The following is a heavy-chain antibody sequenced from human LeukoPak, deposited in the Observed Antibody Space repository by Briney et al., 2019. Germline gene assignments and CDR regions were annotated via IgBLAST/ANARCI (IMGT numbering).Heavy chain of an antibody. D-gene: IGHD1-1*01. CDR3: ASFNRNWNGDY. Sequence: GGSLRLSCAASGFTFSSYAMHWVRQAPGKGLEWVAVISYDGSNKYYADSVKGRFTISRDNSKNTLYLQMSSLRAEDTAVYYCASFNRNWNGDYWGQGTLVTVSS. J-gene: IGHJ4*02. CDR1: GFTFSSYA. V-gene: IGHV3-30*04. CDR2: ISYDGSNK.